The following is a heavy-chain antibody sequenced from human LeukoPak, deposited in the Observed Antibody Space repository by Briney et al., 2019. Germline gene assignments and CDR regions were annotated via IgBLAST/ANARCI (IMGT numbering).Heavy chain of an antibody. Sequence: GGSLRLSCAASGFTFSSYGMHWVRQAPGKGLEWVAFIRYDGSNKYYADSVQGRFTIFRDNSKNTLYLQMSSLRAEDTAVYYCARTDYGGNSVYYWGQGTLVTVSS. J-gene: IGHJ4*02. CDR1: GFTFSSYG. V-gene: IGHV3-30*02. D-gene: IGHD4-23*01. CDR2: IRYDGSNK. CDR3: ARTDYGGNSVYY.